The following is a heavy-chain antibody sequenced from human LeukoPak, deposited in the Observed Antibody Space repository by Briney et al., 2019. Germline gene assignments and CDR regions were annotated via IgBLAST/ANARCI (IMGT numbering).Heavy chain of an antibody. Sequence: GGSLRLSCAASGFTLDDYAMHWVRQAPGKGLEWVSGISWNSGSIVYADSVKGRFTISRDNAKNSLYLQMNSLRAEDTALYYCARVLGAAGTVFDYWGQGTLVTVSS. CDR1: GFTLDDYA. CDR2: ISWNSGSI. CDR3: ARVLGAAGTVFDY. D-gene: IGHD6-13*01. V-gene: IGHV3-9*01. J-gene: IGHJ4*02.